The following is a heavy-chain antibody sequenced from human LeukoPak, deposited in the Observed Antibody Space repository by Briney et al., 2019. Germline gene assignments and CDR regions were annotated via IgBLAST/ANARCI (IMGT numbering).Heavy chain of an antibody. Sequence: SETLSLTCTVPGGSIGSYYWSWIRQPPGKGLEWIGYIYTSGSTNYNPSLKSRVTISVDTSKNQFSLKLSSVTAADTAVYYCARHQEGFFDYWGQGTLVTVSS. CDR1: GGSIGSYY. CDR2: IYTSGST. CDR3: ARHQEGFFDY. V-gene: IGHV4-4*09. J-gene: IGHJ4*02.